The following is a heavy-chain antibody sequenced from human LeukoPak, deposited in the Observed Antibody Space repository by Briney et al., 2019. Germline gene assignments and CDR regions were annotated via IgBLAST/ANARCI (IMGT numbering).Heavy chain of an antibody. CDR1: GYTFTSYG. V-gene: IGHV1-46*03. CDR2: INPSGGST. CDR3: ARDKEPFMTTVTPGH. Sequence: GASVKVSCKASGYTFTSYGISWVRQAPGQGLEWMGIINPSGGSTSYAQKFQGRVTMTRDTSTSTVYMELSSLRSEDTAVYYCARDKEPFMTTVTPGHWGQGTLVTVSS. D-gene: IGHD4-17*01. J-gene: IGHJ4*02.